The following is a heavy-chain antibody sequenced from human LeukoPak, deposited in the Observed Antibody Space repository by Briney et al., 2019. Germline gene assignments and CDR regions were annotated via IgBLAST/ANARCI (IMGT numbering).Heavy chain of an antibody. CDR3: ARGRRVLAAMGNWFDP. CDR1: GFTFSSYW. Sequence: GGSLRLSCAASGFTFSSYWMSWVRQAPGKGLEWVANIKQDGSEKYLVDSVKGRFTISRDNAKNSLYLQMNSLRGEDTAVYYCARGRRVLAAMGNWFDPWGQGTLVTVSS. V-gene: IGHV3-7*01. J-gene: IGHJ5*02. CDR2: IKQDGSEK. D-gene: IGHD2-2*01.